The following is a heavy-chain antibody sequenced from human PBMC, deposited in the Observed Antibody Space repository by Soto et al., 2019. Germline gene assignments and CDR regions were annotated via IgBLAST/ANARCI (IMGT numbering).Heavy chain of an antibody. CDR1: GDSVSSNTAS. V-gene: IGHV6-1*01. D-gene: IGHD5-12*01. Sequence: SQTLSLTCAISGDSVSSNTASWNWIRQSPSRGLEWLGRTYFSSKWYNDYAVSVKSRIIINPDTSNNQFSLQLNSVTPEDTAVYFCAKGDNLGPKTGYAFDPWGQGIMFTVSS. J-gene: IGHJ5*02. CDR3: AKGDNLGPKTGYAFDP. CDR2: TYFSSKWYN.